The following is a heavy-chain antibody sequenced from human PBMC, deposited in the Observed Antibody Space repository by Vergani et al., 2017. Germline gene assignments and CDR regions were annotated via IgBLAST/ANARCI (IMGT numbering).Heavy chain of an antibody. Sequence: QVQLVQSGAEVKKPGASGKVSCKASGYTFSNYYMHWVRQAPGQGLEWMGIINPSGGHTNYAQKFQGRVTMTRDTSTSTVYMELSSLRSEATAIYYCARGDYGILTGYRYWGQGTLVTVSA. CDR3: ARGDYGILTGYRY. CDR2: INPSGGHT. CDR1: GYTFSNYY. J-gene: IGHJ4*02. D-gene: IGHD3-9*01. V-gene: IGHV1-46*03.